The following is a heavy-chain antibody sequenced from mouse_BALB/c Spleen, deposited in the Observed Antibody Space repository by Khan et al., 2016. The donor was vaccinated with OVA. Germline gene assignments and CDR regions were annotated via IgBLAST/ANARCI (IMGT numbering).Heavy chain of an antibody. V-gene: IGHV2-2*02. D-gene: IGHD2-4*01. Sequence: VQLQESGPGLVQPSQSLSITCTVSGFSLNNYSVHWVRQSPGKGLEWLGVIWSAGSTDYNAAFIYRMTIRKDNSRNQIFFRMNSMQPNDTAIYYCARRGYDYGRGALFAYWGQGTLVTVSA. J-gene: IGHJ3*01. CDR2: IWSAGST. CDR3: ARRGYDYGRGALFAY. CDR1: GFSLNNYS.